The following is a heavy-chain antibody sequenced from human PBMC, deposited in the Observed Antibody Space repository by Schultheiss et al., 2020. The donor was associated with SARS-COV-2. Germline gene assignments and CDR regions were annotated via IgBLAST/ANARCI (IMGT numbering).Heavy chain of an antibody. Sequence: GGSLRLSCAASGFTFSSYWMHWVRQAPGKGLVWVSAISGSGGNTYYADSVKGRFTISRDNSKNTLYLQMNSLRAEDTAVYYCARGEVITMIVVAYFDYWGQGTLVTVSS. CDR1: GFTFSSYW. D-gene: IGHD3-22*01. CDR2: ISGSGGNT. V-gene: IGHV3-23*01. CDR3: ARGEVITMIVVAYFDY. J-gene: IGHJ4*02.